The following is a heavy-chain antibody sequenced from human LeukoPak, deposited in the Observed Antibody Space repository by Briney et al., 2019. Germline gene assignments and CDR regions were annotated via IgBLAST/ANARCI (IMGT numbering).Heavy chain of an antibody. D-gene: IGHD3-10*01. CDR3: ASGSYGSGFYYFYYMDV. CDR1: GITFSDHY. Sequence: NSGGSLRLSCAASGITFSDHYMSWIRQAPGKGLEWLSYISSGGDSIYYADSVKGRFTISRDNAKNSVSLQMNSLRAEDTAVYYCASGSYGSGFYYFYYMDVWGKGTTVTVSS. J-gene: IGHJ6*03. CDR2: ISSGGDSI. V-gene: IGHV3-11*04.